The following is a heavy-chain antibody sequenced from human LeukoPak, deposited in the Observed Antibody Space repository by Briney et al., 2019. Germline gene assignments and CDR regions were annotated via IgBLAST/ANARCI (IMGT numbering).Heavy chain of an antibody. D-gene: IGHD4-17*01. Sequence: PSEPLSLTCTVSGGSISSSSYYWGWIRQPPGKGLEWIGSIYYSGSTYYNPSLKSRVTISVDTSKNQFSLKLSSVTAADTAVYYCARRADYGDYVDAFDIWGQGTMVTVSS. CDR2: IYYSGST. V-gene: IGHV4-39*01. J-gene: IGHJ3*02. CDR1: GGSISSSSYY. CDR3: ARRADYGDYVDAFDI.